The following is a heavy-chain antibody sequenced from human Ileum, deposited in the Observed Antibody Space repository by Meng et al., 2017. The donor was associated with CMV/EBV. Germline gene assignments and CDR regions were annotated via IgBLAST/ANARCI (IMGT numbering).Heavy chain of an antibody. V-gene: IGHV3-23*01. CDR1: GFTFSSYG. J-gene: IGHJ4*02. CDR2: FTGSGRTT. Sequence: GESLKISCAASGFTFSSYGVSWVRQAPGKGLEWVSAFTGSGRTTYYADSVKGRFTISRDNSKNTLYLHMNSLRAEDTAVYYCAKIDQQQNYFDCWGQGTLVTVSS. CDR3: AKIDQQQNYFDC. D-gene: IGHD6-13*01.